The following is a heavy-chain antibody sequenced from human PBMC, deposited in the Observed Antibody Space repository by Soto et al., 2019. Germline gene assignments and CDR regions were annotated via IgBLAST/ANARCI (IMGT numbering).Heavy chain of an antibody. V-gene: IGHV1-18*01. Sequence: ASVKGSCKASGYTLNSYGISWGRQAPGQGLEWMGWISAYNGNTNYAQKLQGRVTMTTDTSTSTAYMELRSLRSDDTAVYYCARDQRGSVPEYFQHWGQGTLVTVSS. CDR3: ARDQRGSVPEYFQH. J-gene: IGHJ1*01. CDR1: GYTLNSYG. D-gene: IGHD1-1*01. CDR2: ISAYNGNT.